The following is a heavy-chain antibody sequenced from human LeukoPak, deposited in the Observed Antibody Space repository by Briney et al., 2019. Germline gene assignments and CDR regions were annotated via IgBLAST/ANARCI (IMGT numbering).Heavy chain of an antibody. D-gene: IGHD2-21*02. CDR1: GFTFDDYA. V-gene: IGHV3-9*01. CDR3: AKAPCGGDCYFLDY. J-gene: IGHJ4*02. Sequence: SLRLSCAAAGFTFDDYAMHWVRQAPGKGLEWVSGISWNSVSIGYADSVKGRFTISRDNAKNSLYLQMNSLRAEDTALYYCAKAPCGGDCYFLDYWGQGTLVTVSS. CDR2: ISWNSVSI.